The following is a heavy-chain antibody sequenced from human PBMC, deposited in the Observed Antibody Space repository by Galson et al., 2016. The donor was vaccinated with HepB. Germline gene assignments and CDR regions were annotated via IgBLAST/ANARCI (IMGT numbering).Heavy chain of an antibody. CDR1: GFTFVSYA. D-gene: IGHD3-16*01. Sequence: SLRLSCAASGFTFVSYAMTWVRQAPGKGLEWVATISGGGDSTYYADSVKGRFTISRDNSKNTRYLKMNSLGAEDTAIYTCSNNHGGYPLDFAYWGQGTLVTVSS. J-gene: IGHJ4*02. CDR2: ISGGGDST. V-gene: IGHV3-23*01. CDR3: SNNHGGYPLDFAY.